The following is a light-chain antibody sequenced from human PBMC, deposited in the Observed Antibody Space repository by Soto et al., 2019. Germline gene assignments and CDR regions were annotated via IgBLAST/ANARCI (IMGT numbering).Light chain of an antibody. V-gene: IGKV3-20*01. Sequence: ELVLTQSPGTLSLSPRERATLSCRASQSVSSSFLAWYQQKPGQAPRLLIYGAASRAAGIPDRFSGSGSRTDFTLSISGLEPEDFAVYDCEHYGDSRTFGQGTKVEI. CDR2: GAA. J-gene: IGKJ1*01. CDR1: QSVSSSF. CDR3: EHYGDSRT.